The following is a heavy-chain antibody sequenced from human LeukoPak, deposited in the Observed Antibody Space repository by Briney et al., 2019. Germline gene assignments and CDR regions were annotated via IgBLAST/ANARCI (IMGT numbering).Heavy chain of an antibody. CDR3: ARDMGHRYIWNVLED. Sequence: PGGSLRLSCEAPGFIFRDYGMHWVRQAPGKGLGWVAVISHDGSKKCYGDSVQGRFTISRDNSKNTLYLRMNSLRPEDTAEYWCARDMGHRYIWNVLEDWGQGTLVTVSS. D-gene: IGHD1-1*01. V-gene: IGHV3-30*03. CDR1: GFIFRDYG. CDR2: ISHDGSKK. J-gene: IGHJ1*01.